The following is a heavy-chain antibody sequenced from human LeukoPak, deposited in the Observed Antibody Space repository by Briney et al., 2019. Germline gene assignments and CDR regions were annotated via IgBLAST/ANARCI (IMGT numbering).Heavy chain of an antibody. V-gene: IGHV4-34*01. CDR2: INHSGST. Sequence: PSETLSLTCAVYGGPFSGYYWSWIRQPPGKGLEWIGEINHSGSTNYNPSLKSRVTISVDTSKNQFSLKLSSVTAADTAVYYCASHGDSNNWFDPWGQGTLVTVSS. CDR1: GGPFSGYY. J-gene: IGHJ5*02. CDR3: ASHGDSNNWFDP. D-gene: IGHD4-17*01.